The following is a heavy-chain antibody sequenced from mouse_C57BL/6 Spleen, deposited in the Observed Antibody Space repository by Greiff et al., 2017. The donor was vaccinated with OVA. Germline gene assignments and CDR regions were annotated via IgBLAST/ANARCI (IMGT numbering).Heavy chain of an antibody. CDR3: ARGGGSRDYFDY. CDR2: INPNNGGT. J-gene: IGHJ2*01. V-gene: IGHV1-26*01. Sequence: VQLQQSGPELVKPGASVKISCKASGYTFTDYYMNWVKQSHGKSLEWIGDINPNNGGTSYNQKFKGKATLTVDKSSSTAYMELRSLTSEDSAVYYCARGGGSRDYFDYWGQGTTLTVSS. D-gene: IGHD1-1*01. CDR1: GYTFTDYY.